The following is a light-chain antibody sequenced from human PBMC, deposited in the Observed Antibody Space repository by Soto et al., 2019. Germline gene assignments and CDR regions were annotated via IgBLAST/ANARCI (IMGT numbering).Light chain of an antibody. CDR2: DVS. V-gene: IGLV2-14*01. CDR3: SSYTSSSTLV. J-gene: IGLJ1*01. CDR1: SSDVGGYNY. Sequence: QSALTQPASVSGSPGQSITISCIGTSSDVGGYNYVSWYQQYPGKAPKLMIYDVSYRPSGVSNRLSGSRSGNTASLTISGLQAADEADYYCSSYTSSSTLVFGTGTKLTVL.